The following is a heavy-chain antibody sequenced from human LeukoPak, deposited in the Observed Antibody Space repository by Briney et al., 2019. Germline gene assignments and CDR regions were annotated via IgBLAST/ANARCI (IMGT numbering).Heavy chain of an antibody. CDR3: ASGGELEYFDY. Sequence: SQTLSLTCAVYGGSFSGYYWSWIRQPPGKGLEWIGEINHSGSTNYNPSLKSRVTISVDTSKNQFSLKLSSVTAADTAVYYCASGGELEYFDYWGQGTLVTVSS. CDR1: GGSFSGYY. D-gene: IGHD1-26*01. V-gene: IGHV4-34*01. CDR2: INHSGST. J-gene: IGHJ4*02.